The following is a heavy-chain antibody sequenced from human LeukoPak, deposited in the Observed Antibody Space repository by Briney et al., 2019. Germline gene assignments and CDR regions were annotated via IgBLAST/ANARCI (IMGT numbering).Heavy chain of an antibody. Sequence: GGSLRVSCAASGFTVSSNYMSWVRQAPGKGLEWVSVIFSGGSTYYADSVKGRFTISRDNSKNTLYLQMNSLRAEDTAVYYCARGTDPIVVVTQAFDIWGQGTMVTVSS. D-gene: IGHD2-21*02. CDR3: ARGTDPIVVVTQAFDI. CDR1: GFTVSSNY. V-gene: IGHV3-66*01. J-gene: IGHJ3*02. CDR2: IFSGGST.